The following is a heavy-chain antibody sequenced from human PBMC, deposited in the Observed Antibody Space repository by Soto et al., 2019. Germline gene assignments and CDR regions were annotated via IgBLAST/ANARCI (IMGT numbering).Heavy chain of an antibody. D-gene: IGHD2-2*02. Sequence: GESLKISCKGFGYSFTGSWISWVRQMPGKGPEWMGRIDPSDSNTNYSPSFQGHVSISADTSITTAYLQWSSLRASDTAKYYRARHVYTALFHYGMDVWGQGTTVTVSS. CDR2: IDPSDSNT. V-gene: IGHV5-10-1*01. CDR3: ARHVYTALFHYGMDV. CDR1: GYSFTGSW. J-gene: IGHJ6*02.